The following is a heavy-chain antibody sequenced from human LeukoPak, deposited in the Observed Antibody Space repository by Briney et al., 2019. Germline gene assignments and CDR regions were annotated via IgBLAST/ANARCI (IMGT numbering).Heavy chain of an antibody. CDR3: ARATKNGADYSSSWYRPYYYYYMDV. Sequence: SETESLTCAVYGGSFSGYYWSWLRQPPGKGLEWIGEINHSGSTNYNPSLKSRVTISVDTSKNQFSLKLSSVTAADTAVYYCARATKNGADYSSSWYRPYYYYYMDVWGKGTTVTVSS. CDR1: GGSFSGYY. V-gene: IGHV4-34*01. D-gene: IGHD6-13*01. CDR2: INHSGST. J-gene: IGHJ6*03.